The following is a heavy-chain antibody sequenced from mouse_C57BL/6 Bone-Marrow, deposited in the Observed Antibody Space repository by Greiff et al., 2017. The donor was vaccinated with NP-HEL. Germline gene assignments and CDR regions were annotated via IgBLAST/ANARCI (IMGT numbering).Heavy chain of an antibody. CDR3: ARDANNFGDYGSSSYAMDY. Sequence: EVKLMESGGGLVQSGRSLRLSCATSGFTFSDFYMEWVRQAPGKGLEWIAASRNKANDYTTEYSASVKGRFIVSRDTSQSILYLQMNALRAEDTAIYYCARDANNFGDYGSSSYAMDYWGQGTSVTVSS. D-gene: IGHD1-1*01. V-gene: IGHV7-1*01. CDR1: GFTFSDFY. CDR2: SRNKANDYTT. J-gene: IGHJ4*01.